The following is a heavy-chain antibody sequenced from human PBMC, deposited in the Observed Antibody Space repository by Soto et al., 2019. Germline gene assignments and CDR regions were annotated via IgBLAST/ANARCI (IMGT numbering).Heavy chain of an antibody. CDR2: IYHSVST. CDR3: ARTVVITGNWFDP. CDR1: GYSISSGYY. Sequence: SETLSLTCAVSGYSISSGYYWCWIRQPPGKGLEWIGSIYHSVSTYYNPSLKSRVTISVDTSKNQLSLKLSSVTAADTAVYYCARTVVITGNWFDPWGQGTLVTVSS. J-gene: IGHJ5*02. D-gene: IGHD3-22*01. V-gene: IGHV4-38-2*01.